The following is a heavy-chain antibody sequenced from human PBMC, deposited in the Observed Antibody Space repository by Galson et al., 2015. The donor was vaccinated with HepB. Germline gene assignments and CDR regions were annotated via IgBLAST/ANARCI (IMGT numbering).Heavy chain of an antibody. V-gene: IGHV3-30*18. CDR3: AKAADYYGGSISFLFDY. D-gene: IGHD3-22*01. Sequence: SLRLSCAASGFTFSSFGMHRVRQAPGEGLEWVAVISNDGSHNYYTDSVKGRFTISRDNSKKTLFLQMDSLRPEDTAVYYCAKAADYYGGSISFLFDYLGPGTLVTVPS. CDR1: GFTFSSFG. CDR2: ISNDGSHN. J-gene: IGHJ4*02.